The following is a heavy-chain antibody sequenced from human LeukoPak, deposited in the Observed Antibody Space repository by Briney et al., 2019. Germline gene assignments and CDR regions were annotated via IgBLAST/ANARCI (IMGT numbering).Heavy chain of an antibody. J-gene: IGHJ4*02. V-gene: IGHV1-2*06. CDR3: AWSTVTTNYFDY. CDR1: GYTFTSYY. D-gene: IGHD4-17*01. CDR2: INPNSGGT. Sequence: GASVKVSCKASGYTFTSYYMHWVRQAPGQGLEWMGRINPNSGGTNYAQKFQGRVTMTRDTSISTAYMELSRLRSDDTAVYYCAWSTVTTNYFDYWGQGTLVTVSS.